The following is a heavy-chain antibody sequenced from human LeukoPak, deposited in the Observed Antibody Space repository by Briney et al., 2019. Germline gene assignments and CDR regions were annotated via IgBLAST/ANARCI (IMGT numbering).Heavy chain of an antibody. CDR1: GFTFSSYG. V-gene: IGHV3-23*01. J-gene: IGHJ4*02. D-gene: IGHD3-10*01. Sequence: GGSLRLSCAASGFTFSSYGMSWVRQAPGKGLEWVSAISGSGGSTYYADSVKGRFTISRDNSKNTLYLQMNSLKTEDTAVYYCASSGSYYGALDDYWGQGTLVTVSS. CDR3: ASSGSYYGALDDY. CDR2: ISGSGGST.